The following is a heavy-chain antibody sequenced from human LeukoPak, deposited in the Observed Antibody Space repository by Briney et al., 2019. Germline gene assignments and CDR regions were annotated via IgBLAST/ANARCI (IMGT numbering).Heavy chain of an antibody. V-gene: IGHV1-8*01. CDR3: ARVGTYDYVWGSYRYRSDAFDI. CDR2: MNPNSGNT. CDR1: GYTFTSYD. D-gene: IGHD3-16*02. Sequence: GASVKVSCKASGYTFTSYDINWVRKATGQGLEWMGWMNPNSGNTGYAQKFQGRVTMTRNTSISTAYMELSSLRSEDTAVYYCARVGTYDYVWGSYRYRSDAFDIWGQGTMVTVSS. J-gene: IGHJ3*02.